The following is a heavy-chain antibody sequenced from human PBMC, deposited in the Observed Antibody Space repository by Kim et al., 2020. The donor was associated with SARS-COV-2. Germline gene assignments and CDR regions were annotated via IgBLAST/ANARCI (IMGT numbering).Heavy chain of an antibody. V-gene: IGHV4-34*01. CDR1: GGSFSGYY. CDR3: ARGAGGCSSTSCYPERGLYYYYYYMDV. D-gene: IGHD2-2*01. CDR2: INHSGST. Sequence: SETLSLTCAVYGGSFSGYYWSWIRQPPGKGLEWIGEINHSGSTNYNPSLKSRVTISVDTSKNQFSLKLSSVTAADTAVYYCARGAGGCSSTSCYPERGLYYYYYYMDVWGKGTTVTVSS. J-gene: IGHJ6*03.